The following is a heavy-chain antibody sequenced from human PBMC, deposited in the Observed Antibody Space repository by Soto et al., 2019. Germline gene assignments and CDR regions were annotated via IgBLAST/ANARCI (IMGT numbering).Heavy chain of an antibody. CDR3: ARVGIAAAGPHYYYYYGMDV. Sequence: SETLSLTCAVYGGSFSGYYWSWIRQPPGKGLEWIGEINHSGSTNYNPSLKSRVTISVDTSKNQFSLKLSSVTAADTAVYYCARVGIAAAGPHYYYYYGMDVWGQGTTLTVSS. V-gene: IGHV4-34*01. D-gene: IGHD6-13*01. CDR2: INHSGST. CDR1: GGSFSGYY. J-gene: IGHJ6*02.